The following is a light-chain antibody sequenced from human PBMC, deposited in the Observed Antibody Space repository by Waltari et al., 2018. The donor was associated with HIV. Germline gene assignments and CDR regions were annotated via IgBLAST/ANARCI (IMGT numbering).Light chain of an antibody. CDR3: CSYAGSYLSV. Sequence: QSDLTHPRPVSGSPGQSATISCTGTSRDVGGYKSVSWFQQHPGKAPKLLIDDVNKRPSGVPARCSRSKSGNTASLTSSGLQGEDEADYYCCSYAGSYLSVFGTETQVTVL. CDR1: SRDVGGYKS. CDR2: DVN. V-gene: IGLV2-11*02. J-gene: IGLJ1*01.